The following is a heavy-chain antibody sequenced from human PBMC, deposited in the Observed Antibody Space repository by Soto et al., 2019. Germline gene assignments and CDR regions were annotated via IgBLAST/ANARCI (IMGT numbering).Heavy chain of an antibody. J-gene: IGHJ6*02. D-gene: IGHD2-2*01. CDR1: GGTFSSYA. CDR2: IIPIFRTA. CDR3: ARQGSTGGMYFYGMAV. V-gene: IGHV1-69*06. Sequence: VKVSCKASGGTFSSYAISWVRQAPGQGLEWMGGIIPIFRTAHYAQKFQGRVTITADKSTSTAYMELSSLRSEDTAVYYCARQGSTGGMYFYGMAVWGQGTSVTVSS.